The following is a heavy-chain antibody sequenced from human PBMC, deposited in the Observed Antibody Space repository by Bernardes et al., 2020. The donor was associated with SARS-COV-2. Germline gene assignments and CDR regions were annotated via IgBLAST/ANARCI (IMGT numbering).Heavy chain of an antibody. V-gene: IGHV5-51*01. CDR3: AIPGATVVPATIDY. CDR2: IFPGDSDT. J-gene: IGHJ4*02. CDR1: GYRFTTYW. D-gene: IGHD2-2*01. Sequence: GESLKISCKGSGYRFTTYWIGWVRQMPGKGLEWMGIIFPGDSDTRYRPSFQGQVTISADKSISTAYLQWSSLKASDTAMYYCAIPGATVVPATIDYWGQGTLVTVSS.